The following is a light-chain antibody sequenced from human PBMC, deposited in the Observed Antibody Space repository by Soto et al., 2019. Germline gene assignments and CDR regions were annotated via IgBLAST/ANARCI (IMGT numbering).Light chain of an antibody. J-gene: IGLJ2*01. V-gene: IGLV1-47*01. CDR1: SSNIGSNY. Sequence: QPVLTQPHSASGTPGQRVTLSCSGSSSNIGSNYVYWYQQLPGTAPKLLIYRNNQRPSGVPDRFSGSKSGTSASLAISGLRSEDEADYYCAAWDDSLSGHVVFGGGTKVTVL. CDR2: RNN. CDR3: AAWDDSLSGHVV.